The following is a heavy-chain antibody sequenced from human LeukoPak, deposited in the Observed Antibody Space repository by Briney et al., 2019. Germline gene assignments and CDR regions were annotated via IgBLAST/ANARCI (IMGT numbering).Heavy chain of an antibody. CDR2: INHSGGT. CDR3: ATDRYYGSGSYYKFDY. Sequence: SETLSLTCGVSGASFSGYYWSWIRQPPGKGLEWIGEINHSGGTNYNPSLKSRVTISVDTPKKQFSLNLRSVTAEDTAVYYCATDRYYGSGSYYKFDYWGQGTLVTVSS. J-gene: IGHJ4*02. D-gene: IGHD3-10*01. V-gene: IGHV4-34*01. CDR1: GASFSGYY.